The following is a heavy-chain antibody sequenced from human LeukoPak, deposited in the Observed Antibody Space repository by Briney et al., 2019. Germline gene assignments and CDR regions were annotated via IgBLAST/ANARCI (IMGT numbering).Heavy chain of an antibody. CDR2: IYHSGST. J-gene: IGHJ5*02. Sequence: NPSETLSLTCAVSGGSISSGGYSWSWIRQPPGKDLEWIGYIYHSGSTYYNPSLKSRVTISVDRSKNQFSLKLSSVTAADTAVYYCARVILWFGELLGGWFDPWGQGTLVTVSS. D-gene: IGHD3-10*01. V-gene: IGHV4-30-2*01. CDR1: GGSISSGGYS. CDR3: ARVILWFGELLGGWFDP.